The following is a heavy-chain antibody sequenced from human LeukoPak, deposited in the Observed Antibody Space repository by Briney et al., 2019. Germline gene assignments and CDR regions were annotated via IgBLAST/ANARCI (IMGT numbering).Heavy chain of an antibody. J-gene: IGHJ4*02. Sequence: GGSLRLSCAASGFTFSSYWMSWVRQAPGKGLEWVANIKQDGSEKYYVDSVKGRFIISRDNAKNSLYLQMNSLRAEDTAVYYCARRFRYSSSWYSGGYYFDYWGQGTLVTVSS. CDR2: IKQDGSEK. CDR1: GFTFSSYW. D-gene: IGHD6-13*01. CDR3: ARRFRYSSSWYSGGYYFDY. V-gene: IGHV3-7*01.